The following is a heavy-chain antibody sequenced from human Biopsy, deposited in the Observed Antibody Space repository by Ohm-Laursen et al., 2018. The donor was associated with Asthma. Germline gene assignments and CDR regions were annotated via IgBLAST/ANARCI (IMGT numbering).Heavy chain of an antibody. CDR1: GGSINIGDYY. V-gene: IGHV4-31*03. CDR2: IYYSGST. J-gene: IGHJ5*02. D-gene: IGHD4-17*01. Sequence: TLSLTCTVSGGSINIGDYYWSWIRQHPVKGLAWIGHIYYSGSTYYNPSLKSRVSISLDTPKNQFSLSLTSVTAADTAVYYCARTTYGHDGFDPWGQGTLVTVSS. CDR3: ARTTYGHDGFDP.